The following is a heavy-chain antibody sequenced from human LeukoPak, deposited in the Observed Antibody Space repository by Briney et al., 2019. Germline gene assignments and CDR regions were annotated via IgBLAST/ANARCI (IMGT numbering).Heavy chain of an antibody. CDR1: GYTFTSYY. D-gene: IGHD6-19*01. CDR2: INPSGGST. V-gene: IGHV1-46*01. J-gene: IGHJ4*02. CDR3: ARDTRGGSSGPIRIDY. Sequence: ASVKVSCKASGYTFTSYYMHWVRQAPGQGLEWMGIINPSGGSTSYAQKFQGRVTITTDESTSSAYMELSSLRSEDTAVYYCARDTRGGSSGPIRIDYWGQGTLVTVSS.